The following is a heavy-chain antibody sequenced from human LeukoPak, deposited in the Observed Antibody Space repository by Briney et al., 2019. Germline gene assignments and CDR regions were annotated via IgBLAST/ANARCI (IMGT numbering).Heavy chain of an antibody. J-gene: IGHJ4*02. D-gene: IGHD3-10*01. CDR2: ISWNSGSI. V-gene: IGHV3-9*01. CDR1: GFTFDDYA. Sequence: PGRSLRLSCAASGFTFDDYAMHWVRQAPGKGLEWVSGISWNSGSIGYADSVKGRFTISRDNAKNSLYLQMNSLRAEDTALYYCAKDTGVLWFGENYFDYWGQGTLVTVSS. CDR3: AKDTGVLWFGENYFDY.